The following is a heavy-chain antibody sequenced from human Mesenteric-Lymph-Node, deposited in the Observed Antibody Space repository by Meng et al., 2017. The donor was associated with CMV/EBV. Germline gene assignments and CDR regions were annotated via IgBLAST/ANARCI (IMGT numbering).Heavy chain of an antibody. Sequence: SETLSLTCTVSGGSISSYYWGWIRQSPGKGLEWIGSINSHYNPSLKSRVTISVDTSKNQFSLRLTSVTAADTAIYYCARDRGDVWGGWFDYWDQGALVTVSS. CDR2: INS. J-gene: IGHJ4*02. CDR3: ARDRGDVWGGWFDY. V-gene: IGHV4-39*07. CDR1: GGSISSYY. D-gene: IGHD3-3*01.